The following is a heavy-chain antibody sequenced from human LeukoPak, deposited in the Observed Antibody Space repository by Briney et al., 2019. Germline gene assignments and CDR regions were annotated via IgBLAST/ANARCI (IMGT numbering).Heavy chain of an antibody. CDR2: ISSSSSYI. CDR1: GFTFSSYS. V-gene: IGHV3-21*01. CDR3: ASYKDSSPPEDY. D-gene: IGHD3-22*01. J-gene: IGHJ4*02. Sequence: GGSLRLSCAASGFTFSSYSMNWVRQAPGKGLEWVSSISSSSSYIYYADSVKGRFTISRDNAKNSLYLQMNSLRAEDTAVYYCASYKDSSPPEDYWGQGTLVTVSS.